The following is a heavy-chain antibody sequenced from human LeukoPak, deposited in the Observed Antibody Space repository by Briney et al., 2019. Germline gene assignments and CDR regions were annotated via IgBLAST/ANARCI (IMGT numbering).Heavy chain of an antibody. J-gene: IGHJ4*02. CDR2: VSSSASAM. CDR1: GFTFSSYS. V-gene: IGHV3-48*04. D-gene: IGHD2-2*01. Sequence: GGSLRLSCAASGFTFSSYSMNWVRQAPGKGLEWISYVSSSASAMYYADSVKGRFTISRDNAKTSVYLQMNSLRAEDTAVYFCARDAFYCSSTSCYDYWGQGALVTVSS. CDR3: ARDAFYCSSTSCYDY.